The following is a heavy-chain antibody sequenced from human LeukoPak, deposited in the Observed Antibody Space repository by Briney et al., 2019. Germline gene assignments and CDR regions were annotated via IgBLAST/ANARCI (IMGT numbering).Heavy chain of an antibody. CDR1: GFSFAGYV. J-gene: IGHJ4*02. CDR2: IKQDGSEK. D-gene: IGHD6-19*01. V-gene: IGHV3-7*01. CDR3: ARDRGSSGWYAFDS. Sequence: PGGSLRLSSAASGFSFAGYVMSWVRRAPGKGLEWVANIKQDGSEKYYVDSVKGRFTISRDNAKNSLYLQMNSLRAEDTAVYYCARDRGSSGWYAFDSWGQGTLVTVSS.